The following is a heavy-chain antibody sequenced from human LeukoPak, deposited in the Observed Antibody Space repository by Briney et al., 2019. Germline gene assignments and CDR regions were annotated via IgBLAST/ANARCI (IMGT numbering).Heavy chain of an antibody. J-gene: IGHJ4*02. D-gene: IGHD2-15*01. Sequence: GGTLRLSCAASGFTFSSYGMSWVRQAPGKGVEWVANIKQDGSEKYYVDSVKGRFTISRDNAKNSLSLQMNTLRAEDTAVYYCARERGGNKPLYFDYWGQGTLVTVSS. CDR2: IKQDGSEK. CDR3: ARERGGNKPLYFDY. CDR1: GFTFSSYG. V-gene: IGHV3-7*01.